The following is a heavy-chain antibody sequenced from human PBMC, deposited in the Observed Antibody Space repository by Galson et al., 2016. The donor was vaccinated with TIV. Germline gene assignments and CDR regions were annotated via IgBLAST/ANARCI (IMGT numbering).Heavy chain of an antibody. CDR3: VRQGGDTMVRGVIRDWFDP. Sequence: ETLSLTCSVSGGSISSSIYYWGWIRQPPGKGLEWIGSIYDSGTTYYSPSLESRVTISIDTSKNHFSLRLRSVTAADTALYYCVRQGGDTMVRGVIRDWFDPWGQGTLVTVSS. CDR1: GGSISSSIYY. D-gene: IGHD3-10*01. V-gene: IGHV4-39*01. CDR2: IYDSGTT. J-gene: IGHJ5*02.